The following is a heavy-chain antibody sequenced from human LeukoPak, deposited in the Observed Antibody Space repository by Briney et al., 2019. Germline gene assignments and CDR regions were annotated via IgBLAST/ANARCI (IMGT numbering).Heavy chain of an antibody. CDR3: ARRTYGSGGSCYSASINWFDP. CDR2: IYPGDSDA. Sequence: GGSLKISCKGSGYSFTSYWIGWVRQVPGKGLEWMGIIYPGDSDARYGPSFQGQVTIKADKSSDTALLQWSSLKASDTAMYYCARRTYGSGGSCYSASINWFDPWGQGTLVTVSS. V-gene: IGHV5-51*01. J-gene: IGHJ5*02. D-gene: IGHD2-15*01. CDR1: GYSFTSYW.